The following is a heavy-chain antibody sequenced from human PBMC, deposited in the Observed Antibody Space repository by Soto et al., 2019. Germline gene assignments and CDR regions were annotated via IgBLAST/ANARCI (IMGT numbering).Heavy chain of an antibody. D-gene: IGHD2-15*01. CDR3: ARGAGSPTYYYNMDV. V-gene: IGHV4-39*01. CDR1: GASISSSGYY. CDR2: IFYSGTT. J-gene: IGHJ6*02. Sequence: SETLSLTCTVSGASISSSGYYWGWIRQPPGKGLEWIGSIFYSGTTYYNPSLKSRVTLSVDTSRSQFSLKLSSVTAADTAVYYCARGAGSPTYYYNMDVWGQGTTVTVSS.